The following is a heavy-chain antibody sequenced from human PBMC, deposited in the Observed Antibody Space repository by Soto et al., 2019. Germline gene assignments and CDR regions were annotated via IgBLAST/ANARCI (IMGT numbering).Heavy chain of an antibody. CDR1: GFTFSSYG. V-gene: IGHV3-30*18. CDR2: ISYEGSNK. Sequence: GGSLRLSCAASGFTFSSYGMHWVRQAPGKGLEWVAVISYEGSNKYYADSVKGRFTISRDNAKNTLYLQMNSLRAEDTAVYYCAKDLGVGVVIPGPFDYWGQGTLVTVSS. D-gene: IGHD3-3*01. CDR3: AKDLGVGVVIPGPFDY. J-gene: IGHJ4*02.